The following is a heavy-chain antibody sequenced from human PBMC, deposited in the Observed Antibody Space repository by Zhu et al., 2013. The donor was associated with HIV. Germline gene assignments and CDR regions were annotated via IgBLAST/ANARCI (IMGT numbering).Heavy chain of an antibody. Sequence: VQLVESGGGLVQPGGSLRLSCTASGFSFSTHWMHWVRQAPGKGLVWVSRINGAGSSTTYAASVKGRFTISRDNAKNTLYLQMNDLRADDSAVYYCARLDSYFDLWGLAPWSLSPQ. CDR1: GFSFSTHW. CDR2: INGAGSST. J-gene: IGHJ2*01. V-gene: IGHV3-74*01. CDR3: ARLDSYFDL.